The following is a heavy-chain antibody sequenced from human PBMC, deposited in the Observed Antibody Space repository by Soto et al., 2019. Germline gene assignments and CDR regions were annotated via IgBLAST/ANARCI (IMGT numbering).Heavy chain of an antibody. V-gene: IGHV4-61*08. CDR1: GGSISSGDYY. CDR2: LYYGRSA. CDR3: ALRSMAVVPEY. J-gene: IGHJ4*02. Sequence: PSETLSLTCTVSGGSISSGDYYWSWIRQHPGKGLESIGYLYYGRSANYNPSLKSRVTLSVDTSTNQCSLTLSSMTAADTAVYYCALRSMAVVPEYWGQGTLVT. D-gene: IGHD3-22*01.